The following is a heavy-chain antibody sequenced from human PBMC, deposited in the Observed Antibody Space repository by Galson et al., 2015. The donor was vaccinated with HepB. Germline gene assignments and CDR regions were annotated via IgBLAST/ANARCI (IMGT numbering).Heavy chain of an antibody. CDR3: ARDGGYSSSWEPFDY. J-gene: IGHJ4*02. CDR1: GFTFSSYS. Sequence: SLRLSCAASGFTFSSYSMNWVRQAPGKGLEWVSSISSSSSYIYYADSVKGRFTISRDNAKNSLYLQMNSLRAEDTAVYYCARDGGYSSSWEPFDYWGQGTLVTVSS. CDR2: ISSSSSYI. D-gene: IGHD6-13*01. V-gene: IGHV3-21*01.